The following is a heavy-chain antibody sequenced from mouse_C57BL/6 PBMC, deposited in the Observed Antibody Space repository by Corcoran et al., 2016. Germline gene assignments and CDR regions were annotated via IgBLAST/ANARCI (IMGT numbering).Heavy chain of an antibody. D-gene: IGHD4-1*02. CDR2: IFPGSGST. J-gene: IGHJ3*01. CDR1: GYTFTDYY. V-gene: IGHV1-75*01. CDR3: AKEPQLGRPLAY. Sequence: QVQLQQSGPELVKPGASVKISCKASGYTFTDYYINWVKQRPGQGLEWIGWIFPGSGSTYYNEKFKGKATLTVDTSSSTAYMLLSSLTSEDSAVYFCAKEPQLGRPLAYWGQGTLVTVSA.